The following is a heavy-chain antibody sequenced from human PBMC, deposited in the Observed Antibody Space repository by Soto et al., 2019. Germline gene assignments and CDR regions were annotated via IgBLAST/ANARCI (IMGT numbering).Heavy chain of an antibody. CDR2: SYPGYSDT. J-gene: IGHJ4*02. CDR1: GCRYTSYW. V-gene: IGHV5-51*01. CDR3: ARHDSSGGYDD. Sequence: QKISYKGLGCRYTSYWCFRERQKPGKGLEGMGVSYPGYSDTRYIPSFPRQVTLSADKSISTDYLQWSSLKASDTVMYYCARHDSSGGYDDWGQGTFVTVS. D-gene: IGHD6-19*01.